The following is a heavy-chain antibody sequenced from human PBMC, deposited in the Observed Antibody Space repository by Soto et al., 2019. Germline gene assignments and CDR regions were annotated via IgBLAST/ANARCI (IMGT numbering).Heavy chain of an antibody. CDR2: INPNSGCT. Sequence: QVQLVQSGAEVKKPGASVKVSCKASGYTFTGYYMHWVRQAPGQGLEWMGWINPNSGCTNYAQKFQGRVTMTRDPSIRTAYMELGRLRSDDTAVYYCARDRFGPGYDMDVSGQATTVTVSS. CDR3: ARDRFGPGYDMDV. CDR1: GYTFTGYY. D-gene: IGHD3-10*01. J-gene: IGHJ6*02. V-gene: IGHV1-2*02.